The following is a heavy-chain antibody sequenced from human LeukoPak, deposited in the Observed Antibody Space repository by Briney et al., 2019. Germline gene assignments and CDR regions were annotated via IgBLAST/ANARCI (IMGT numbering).Heavy chain of an antibody. J-gene: IGHJ4*02. V-gene: IGHV3-53*01. D-gene: IGHD3-9*01. CDR1: GFTVSNSY. Sequence: GGSLRLSCAASGFTVSNSYMSWVRQPPGKGLEWVSVIFSGGSTNYADSVKGRFTISRDNSKNTLYLQINSLRAEDTAVYYCARGGEEYFDWLSYWGQGTLVTVSS. CDR3: ARGGEEYFDWLSY. CDR2: IFSGGST.